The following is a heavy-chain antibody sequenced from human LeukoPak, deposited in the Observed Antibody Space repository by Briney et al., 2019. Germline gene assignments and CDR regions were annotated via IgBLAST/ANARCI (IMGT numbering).Heavy chain of an antibody. J-gene: IGHJ1*01. D-gene: IGHD1-26*01. CDR1: GYTFTSCG. Sequence: ASVKVSCKASGYTFTSCGISWVRQAPGQGLEWMGWISAYNGNTNYAQKLQGRVTMTTDTSTSTAYMELRSLRSDDTAVYYCARDLVGGTTRKGFQHWGRGTLVTVSS. CDR3: ARDLVGGTTRKGFQH. CDR2: ISAYNGNT. V-gene: IGHV1-18*01.